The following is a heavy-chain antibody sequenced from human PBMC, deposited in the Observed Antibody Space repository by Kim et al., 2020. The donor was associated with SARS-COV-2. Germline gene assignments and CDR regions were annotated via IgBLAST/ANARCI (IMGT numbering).Heavy chain of an antibody. CDR1: GFTVSSNY. CDR2: IYSGGST. D-gene: IGHD4-17*01. Sequence: GGSLRLSCAASGFTVSSNYMSWVRQAPGKGLEWVSVIYSGGSTYYADSVKGRFTISRDNSKNTLYLQMNSLRAEDTAVHYCARDRGTTEFDYWGQGTLVTVSS. CDR3: ARDRGTTEFDY. J-gene: IGHJ4*02. V-gene: IGHV3-53*01.